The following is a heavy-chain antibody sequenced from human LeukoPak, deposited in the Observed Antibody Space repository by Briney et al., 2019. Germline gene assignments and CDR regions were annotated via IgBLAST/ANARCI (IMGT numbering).Heavy chain of an antibody. V-gene: IGHV4-4*02. Sequence: SETLSLTCAVSGGSISSSNWWSWVRQPPGKGLEWIGEIYDSGSTNYNPTLKSRVTISVDKSKNQFSLNLSSVTAADTAVYYCARVGGYSYGTNWFDPWGQGTLVTVSS. CDR3: ARVGGYSYGTNWFDP. J-gene: IGHJ5*02. D-gene: IGHD5-18*01. CDR1: GGSISSSNW. CDR2: IYDSGST.